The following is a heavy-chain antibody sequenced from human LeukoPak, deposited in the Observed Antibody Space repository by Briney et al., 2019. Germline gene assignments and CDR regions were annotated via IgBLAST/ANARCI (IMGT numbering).Heavy chain of an antibody. D-gene: IGHD2-21*02. V-gene: IGHV5-51*01. J-gene: IGHJ4*01. Sequence: GESLKISWKGSGYDFTTYWTGWVRQMPGKGLEWMGLIYPGDSDTRYSPSFQGQVTISADKSISSAYLQWSSLKASDTAMYYCARHRTAAGGDGRRLEYWGHGTLVTVSS. CDR3: ARHRTAAGGDGRRLEY. CDR2: IYPGDSDT. CDR1: GYDFTTYW.